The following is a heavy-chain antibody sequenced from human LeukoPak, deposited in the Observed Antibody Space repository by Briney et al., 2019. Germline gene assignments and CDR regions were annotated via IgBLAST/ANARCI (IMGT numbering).Heavy chain of an antibody. V-gene: IGHV3-53*01. D-gene: IGHD3-16*01. J-gene: IGHJ4*02. Sequence: PGGSLRLSCAASGFTVSSNYMNWVRQAPGKGLEWVSVIYTGGATFYADSVKGRFTISRDISKSTLYLQMNSLRAEDTAVYYCTGDYDSIWGSFPYWGQGTLVTVSS. CDR2: IYTGGAT. CDR3: TGDYDSIWGSFPY. CDR1: GFTVSSNY.